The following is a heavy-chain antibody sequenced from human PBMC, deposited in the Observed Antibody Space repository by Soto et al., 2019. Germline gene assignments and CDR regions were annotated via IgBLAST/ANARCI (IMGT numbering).Heavy chain of an antibody. D-gene: IGHD6-13*01. J-gene: IGHJ4*02. CDR2: IHDSGST. Sequence: QVQLQESGPGLVKPSETLSLTCTVSGGSISSHHWSWIRQPPGKGPECIGSIHDSGSTTYNPSLKSRVTISVDTSKNQFALSMTSVTAADTAVYYCARGGASSIWLYYWGQGILVTVSS. CDR1: GGSISSHH. V-gene: IGHV4-59*11. CDR3: ARGGASSIWLYY.